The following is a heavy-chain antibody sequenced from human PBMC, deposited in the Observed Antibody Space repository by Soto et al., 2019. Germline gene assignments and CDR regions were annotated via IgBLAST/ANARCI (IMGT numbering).Heavy chain of an antibody. CDR1: GFTFSSYA. D-gene: IGHD2-15*01. J-gene: IGHJ5*02. Sequence: GGSLRLSCTASGFTFSSYAMSWVRQAPGKGLEWVSVISGSGDSSSYADSVKGRLTISRDNAESTLYLQMNSLRAEDTAVYYCAKGRGGTRYSAINHWGQGTLVTVSS. CDR3: AKGRGGTRYSAINH. V-gene: IGHV3-23*01. CDR2: ISGSGDSS.